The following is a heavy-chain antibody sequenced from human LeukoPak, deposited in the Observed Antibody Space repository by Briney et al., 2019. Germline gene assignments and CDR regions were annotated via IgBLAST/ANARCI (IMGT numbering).Heavy chain of an antibody. J-gene: IGHJ5*02. CDR3: ARDSSGYYTNWFDP. V-gene: IGHV3-23*01. Sequence: PGGSLRLSCAASGFTFSNHAMSWVRQAPGKGLEWVSAISGSGGNTYYADSVKGRFTISRDNSKNKLYLQMDSLRAEDTAVYYCARDSSGYYTNWFDPWGQGTLVTVSS. CDR1: GFTFSNHA. D-gene: IGHD3-22*01. CDR2: ISGSGGNT.